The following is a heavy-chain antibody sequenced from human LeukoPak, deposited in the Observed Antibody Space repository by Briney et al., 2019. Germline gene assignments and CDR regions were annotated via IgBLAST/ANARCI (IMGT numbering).Heavy chain of an antibody. Sequence: PGGSLRLSCAASGFTFSSYAMSWVRQAPGKGLEWVAFIRYDGSNKYYADSVKGRFTISRDNSKNTLYLQMNSLRAEDTAVYYCAKGGARAYCSSTSCPLQPYTEFDYWGQGTLVTVSS. V-gene: IGHV3-30*02. J-gene: IGHJ4*02. CDR3: AKGGARAYCSSTSCPLQPYTEFDY. D-gene: IGHD2-2*01. CDR1: GFTFSSYA. CDR2: IRYDGSNK.